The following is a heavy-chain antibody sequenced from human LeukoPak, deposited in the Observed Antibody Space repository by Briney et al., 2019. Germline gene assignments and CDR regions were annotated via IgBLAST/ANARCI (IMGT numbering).Heavy chain of an antibody. D-gene: IGHD2-8*01. CDR2: IDPRDSYT. CDR3: ARHQLLGPCFKGVCSDAFDI. V-gene: IGHV5-10-1*01. Sequence: GESLKISCKGSGYRLTSYWISWVRQMPGKGLEWMGRIDPRDSYTNYSPSFQAHLTISADKSISTAYLQWSSLKASDTAMYYCARHQLLGPCFKGVCSDAFDIWGQGTMVTVSS. J-gene: IGHJ3*02. CDR1: GYRLTSYW.